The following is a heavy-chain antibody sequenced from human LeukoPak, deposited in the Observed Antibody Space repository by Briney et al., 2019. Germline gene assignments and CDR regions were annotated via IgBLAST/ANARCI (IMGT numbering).Heavy chain of an antibody. CDR1: GYKFTSYW. D-gene: IGHD2-8*01. Sequence: GESLKISCKASGYKFTSYWIAWVRQMPGHGLEWMGSLYPLDFDKTYSPSFQGQVTMSADRSINTAHLQWSSLKASDTALYYCVRQIIVPGTSQLRTFDAWGQGTQVSVSS. CDR2: LYPLDFDK. J-gene: IGHJ4*02. V-gene: IGHV5-51*01. CDR3: VRQIIVPGTSQLRTFDA.